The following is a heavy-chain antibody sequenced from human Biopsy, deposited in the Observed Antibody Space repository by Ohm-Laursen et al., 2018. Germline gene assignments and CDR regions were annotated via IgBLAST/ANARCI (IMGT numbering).Heavy chain of an antibody. CDR3: ALGGGSYVNFDY. J-gene: IGHJ4*02. Sequence: LRLSCSASGFTFSDYYMSWIRQTPGKGLEWIGYFRFEDRTSYNSSLKSRVTISADTSKNQFSLRLSSVTAADTAVYYCALGGGSYVNFDYWGQGTLVTVSS. V-gene: IGHV4-59*01. CDR1: GFTFSDYY. CDR2: FRFEDRT. D-gene: IGHD1-26*01.